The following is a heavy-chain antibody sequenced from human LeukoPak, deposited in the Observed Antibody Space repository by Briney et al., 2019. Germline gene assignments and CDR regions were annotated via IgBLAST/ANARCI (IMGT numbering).Heavy chain of an antibody. V-gene: IGHV4-38-2*01. CDR1: NYSMTSGYY. CDR3: TRLPLDYSVDY. CDR2: IFHTGHT. D-gene: IGHD4-11*01. Sequence: SETLSLTCGVSNYSMTSGYYWGWIRQPPGKRLEWIGNIFHTGHTYYNPSLKSRVTMSIDTSKKQFSLQLSSVTAADTAVYYCTRLPLDYSVDYWGQGALVSVSS. J-gene: IGHJ4*02.